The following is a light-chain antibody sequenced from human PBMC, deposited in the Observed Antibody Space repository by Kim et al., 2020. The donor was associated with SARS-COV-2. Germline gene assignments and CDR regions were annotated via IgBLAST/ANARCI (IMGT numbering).Light chain of an antibody. CDR3: VQCTHSPFT. V-gene: IGKV2-30*01. Sequence: PASISCRSTPSLLYSDGNIYLSWFHQRPGQSPRLLIYKVSIRDSGVPARFSGSGSGTDFTLQISRVEAEDVRVYYCVQCTHSPFTFGPGTKVDIK. J-gene: IGKJ3*01. CDR2: KVS. CDR1: PSLLYSDGNIY.